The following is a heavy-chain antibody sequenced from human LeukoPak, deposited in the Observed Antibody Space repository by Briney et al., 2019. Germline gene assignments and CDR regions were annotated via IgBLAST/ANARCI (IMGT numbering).Heavy chain of an antibody. Sequence: SETLSLTCTVSGGSISSYYWSWIRQPPGKGLEWIGYIYYSGSTNYNPSLKSRFPISVDTSKNQFSLKLSSVTAADTAVYYCARPWADYYDSRGSRWYFDLWGRDTLVTVSP. CDR1: GGSISSYY. J-gene: IGHJ2*01. CDR3: ARPWADYYDSRGSRWYFDL. D-gene: IGHD3-22*01. V-gene: IGHV4-59*08. CDR2: IYYSGST.